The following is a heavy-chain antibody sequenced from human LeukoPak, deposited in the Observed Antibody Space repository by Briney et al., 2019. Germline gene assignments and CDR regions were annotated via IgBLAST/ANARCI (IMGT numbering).Heavy chain of an antibody. CDR2: IYYSGST. Sequence: SETLSLTCTVSGGSISSYYWSWIRQPPGKGLEWIGYIYYSGSTNYNPSLKSRVTISVDTSKNQFSLKLSSVTAADTAVYYCARGAYDYVWGSYRYYFDYWGQGTLVTVSS. D-gene: IGHD3-16*02. CDR1: GGSISSYY. J-gene: IGHJ4*02. V-gene: IGHV4-59*08. CDR3: ARGAYDYVWGSYRYYFDY.